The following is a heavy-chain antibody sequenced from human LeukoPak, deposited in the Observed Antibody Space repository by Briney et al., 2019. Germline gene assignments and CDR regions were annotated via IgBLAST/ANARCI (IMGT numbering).Heavy chain of an antibody. CDR2: IYPGDSDT. CDR1: GYSFTSCW. Sequence: GESLKISCKGSGYSFTSCWIGWVRQMPGKGLEWMGIIYPGDSDTRYSPSFQGQVTISADKSISTAYLQWSSLKASDTAMYYCATRPRSGYDFNAFDIWGQGTMVTVSS. D-gene: IGHD5-12*01. J-gene: IGHJ3*02. V-gene: IGHV5-51*01. CDR3: ATRPRSGYDFNAFDI.